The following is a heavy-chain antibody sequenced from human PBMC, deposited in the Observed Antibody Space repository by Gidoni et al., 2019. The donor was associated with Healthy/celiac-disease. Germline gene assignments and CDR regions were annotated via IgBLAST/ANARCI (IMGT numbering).Heavy chain of an antibody. V-gene: IGHV3-30*18. D-gene: IGHD3-10*01. CDR1: GFTFSSYG. J-gene: IGHJ5*02. CDR2: ISYDGSNK. CDR3: AKDRAPVLLWFGELLS. Sequence: QVQLVESGGGVVQPGRSLRLSCAASGFTFSSYGMHWVRQAPGKGLEWVAVISYDGSNKYYADSVKGRFTISRDNSKNTLYLQMNSLRAEDTAVYYCAKDRAPVLLWFGELLSWGQGTLVTVSS.